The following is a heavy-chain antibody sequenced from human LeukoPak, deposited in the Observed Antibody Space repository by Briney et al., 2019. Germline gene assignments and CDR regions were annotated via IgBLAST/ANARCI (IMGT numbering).Heavy chain of an antibody. CDR1: GFTFSSYA. D-gene: IGHD2-2*02. V-gene: IGHV3-23*01. J-gene: IGHJ2*01. CDR3: AKASWRVVPADINLYFDL. Sequence: GGSLRLSCAASGFTFSSYAMSWVRQAPGKGLEWVSAIRGSVGNTYYADSVKGRFTISRDNSKNTLYLQMNSLRAEDTAVYYCAKASWRVVPADINLYFDLWGRGTLVTVSS. CDR2: IRGSVGNT.